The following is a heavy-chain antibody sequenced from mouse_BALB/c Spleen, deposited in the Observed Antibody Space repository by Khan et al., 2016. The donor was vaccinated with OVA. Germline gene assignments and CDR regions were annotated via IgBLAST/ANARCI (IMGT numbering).Heavy chain of an antibody. J-gene: IGHJ4*01. CDR3: ARHPYYHYNIMDY. CDR1: GFSLTNYG. V-gene: IGHV2-6-1*01. D-gene: IGHD2-10*01. Sequence: QVQLKESGSGLVAPSQSLSITCTISGFSLTNYGVHWVRQPPGKGLEWLVVIWNDGNTAYNSALKSRLTTSKDNSKSQVFLKMNSLQTDDTAMYFCARHPYYHYNIMDYWGQGTSVTVSS. CDR2: IWNDGNT.